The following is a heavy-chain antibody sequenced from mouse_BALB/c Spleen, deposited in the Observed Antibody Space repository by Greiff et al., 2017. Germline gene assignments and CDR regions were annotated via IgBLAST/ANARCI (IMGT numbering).Heavy chain of an antibody. J-gene: IGHJ4*01. CDR2: IRLKTNNYAT. V-gene: IGHV6-6*02. CDR3: TWSGYYAMDY. D-gene: IGHD3-2*02. CDR1: GFTFSNHW. Sequence: EVKVEESGGGLVQPGGSMKLSCVASGFTFSNHWMNWVRQSPEQGLEWVAEIRLKTNNYATHYSVSVKGRFTISRDDSTSSVYLQMNNLRAEDTGIYYCTWSGYYAMDYWGQGTSVTVSS.